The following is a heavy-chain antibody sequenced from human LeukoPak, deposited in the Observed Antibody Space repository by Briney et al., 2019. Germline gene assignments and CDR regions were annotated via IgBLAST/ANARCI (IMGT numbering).Heavy chain of an antibody. CDR3: ARDVGYWYFDL. CDR1: GFTLSLYA. J-gene: IGHJ2*01. V-gene: IGHV3-64*04. D-gene: IGHD2-15*01. CDR2: ITSNGGST. Sequence: GGSLRLSCSASGFTLSLYAMHWVRQAPGRGLEYVSAITSNGGSTYYADSVKGRFTISRDNAKNSLYLQMNSLRAEDTAVYYCARDVGYWYFDLWGRGTLVTVSS.